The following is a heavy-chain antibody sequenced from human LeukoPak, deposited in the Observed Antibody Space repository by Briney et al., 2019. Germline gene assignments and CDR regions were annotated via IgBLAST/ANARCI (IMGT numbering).Heavy chain of an antibody. CDR3: ARGEFGSGSYHIDY. CDR1: GFTFVNYG. Sequence: GGSLRLSCEASGFTFVNYGFHWVRQAPVKALEWVAFISYNGNQKYGDSVKGRFTISRDNSKSTLYLQMNSLRAEDTAVYYCARGEFGSGSYHIDYWGQGTLVTVSS. CDR2: ISYNGNQ. D-gene: IGHD3-10*01. J-gene: IGHJ4*02. V-gene: IGHV3-30-3*01.